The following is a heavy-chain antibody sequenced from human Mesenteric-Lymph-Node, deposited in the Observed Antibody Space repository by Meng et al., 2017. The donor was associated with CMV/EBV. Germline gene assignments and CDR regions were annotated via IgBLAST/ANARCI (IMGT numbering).Heavy chain of an antibody. CDR1: GGSISSGGYY. CDR3: ASGSHDYGDYEN. V-gene: IGHV4-31*02. D-gene: IGHD4-17*01. Sequence: TVSGGSISSGGYYWSWIRQHPGKGLEWIGYIYYSGSTYYNPSLKGRVTISVDTSKNQFSLKLSSVTAADTAVYYCASGSHDYGDYENWGQGTLVTVSS. CDR2: IYYSGST. J-gene: IGHJ4*02.